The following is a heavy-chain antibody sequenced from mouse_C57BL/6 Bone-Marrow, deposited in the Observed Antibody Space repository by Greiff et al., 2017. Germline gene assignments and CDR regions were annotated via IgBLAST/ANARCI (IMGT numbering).Heavy chain of an antibody. J-gene: IGHJ4*01. Sequence: VQLVEPGGGLVKPGGSLKLSCAASGFTFSSYTMSWVRQTPEKRLEWVATISGGGGNTYYPDSVKGRFTISRDNAKNTLYLQLSSLRSEDTALYYCARTYYAMDNWGQGTSVTVSS. CDR1: GFTFSSYT. CDR3: ARTYYAMDN. V-gene: IGHV5-9*01. CDR2: ISGGGGNT.